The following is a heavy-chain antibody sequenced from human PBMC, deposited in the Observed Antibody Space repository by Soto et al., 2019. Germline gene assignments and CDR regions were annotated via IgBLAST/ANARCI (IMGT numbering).Heavy chain of an antibody. CDR3: ARESRDFYYYYLDV. Sequence: QVQLQESGPGLVKPSQTLSLTCTVSGGSISSGGYYWSWIRKHPGKGLEWIGYIYYTGSTYYNPSLKSRVTISVDTSKNQFSLQLSSVTAADSAVYYCARESRDFYYYYLDVWGKGTTVTVSS. CDR2: IYYTGST. V-gene: IGHV4-31*03. J-gene: IGHJ6*03. CDR1: GGSISSGGYY.